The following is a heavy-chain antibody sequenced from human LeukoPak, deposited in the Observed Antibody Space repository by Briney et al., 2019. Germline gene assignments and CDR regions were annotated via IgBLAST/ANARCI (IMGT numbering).Heavy chain of an antibody. Sequence: GGSLRLSCAASGSSFDTYSMNWFRQAPGKGLEWVAYISFSSTTIFYADFVKGRFTISRDNAQNSLYLQMSSLRAEDTAVYYCARVPHDYSDYVAYWGQGTLVTVSS. CDR1: GSSFDTYS. V-gene: IGHV3-48*04. CDR2: ISFSSTTI. CDR3: ARVPHDYSDYVAY. J-gene: IGHJ4*02. D-gene: IGHD4-11*01.